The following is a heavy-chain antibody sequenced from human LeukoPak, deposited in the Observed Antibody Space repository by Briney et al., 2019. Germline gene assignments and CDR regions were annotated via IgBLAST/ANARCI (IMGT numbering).Heavy chain of an antibody. D-gene: IGHD3-16*01. CDR3: AKGLWGAYYYGMDV. CDR1: GFTFSNYA. V-gene: IGHV3-23*01. J-gene: IGHJ6*02. CDR2: ISGSGATT. Sequence: PGGSLRLSCAACGFTFSNYAMSWVRQARGKGREWVSGISGSGATTYYAESVKGRFTISRDNSKNTLYLQVDSMRAEDTAVYYCAKGLWGAYYYGMDVWGQGTTVTVSS.